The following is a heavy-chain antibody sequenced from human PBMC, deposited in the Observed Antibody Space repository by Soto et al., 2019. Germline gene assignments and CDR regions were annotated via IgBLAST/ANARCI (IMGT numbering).Heavy chain of an antibody. Sequence: QVQLVESGGGVVQPGRSLRLSCAASGFTFSSYGMHWVRQAPGKGLGWVAVISYDGSNKYYADSVKGRFTISRDNSKNTLYLQMNSLRAEDTAVYYCKTGTNTYYYGMDVWGQGTTVTVSS. D-gene: IGHD1-1*01. V-gene: IGHV3-30*03. J-gene: IGHJ6*02. CDR1: GFTFSSYG. CDR2: ISYDGSNK. CDR3: KTGTNTYYYGMDV.